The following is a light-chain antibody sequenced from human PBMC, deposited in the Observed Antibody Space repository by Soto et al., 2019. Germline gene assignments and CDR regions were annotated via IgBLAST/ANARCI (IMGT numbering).Light chain of an antibody. CDR2: LNSDGSH. Sequence: QSVLTQSPSASASLGASVKLTCTLSRGHSDYAIAWHQQQPEKGPRYLMKLNSDGSHSKGDGIPDRFSGSSSGAERYLTISSLQSEDEADYYCQTWGTGSQVFGTGTKLTVL. J-gene: IGLJ1*01. CDR3: QTWGTGSQV. CDR1: RGHSDYA. V-gene: IGLV4-69*01.